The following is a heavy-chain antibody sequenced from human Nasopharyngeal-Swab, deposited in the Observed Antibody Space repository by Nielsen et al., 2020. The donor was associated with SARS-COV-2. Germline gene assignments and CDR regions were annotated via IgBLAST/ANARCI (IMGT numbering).Heavy chain of an antibody. CDR3: ARSWAVVTNFDY. Sequence: GESLKISCAASGFTFNSYAMSWVRQAPGKGLEWVSGISGSGGITYYADSVKGRFTISRDNSKNTLYLQMNSLRAEDTAVYYCARSWAVVTNFDYWGQGTLVTVSS. V-gene: IGHV3-23*01. CDR2: ISGSGGIT. CDR1: GFTFNSYA. D-gene: IGHD4-23*01. J-gene: IGHJ4*02.